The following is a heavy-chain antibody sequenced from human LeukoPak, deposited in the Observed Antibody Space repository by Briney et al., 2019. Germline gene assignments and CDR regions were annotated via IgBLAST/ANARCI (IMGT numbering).Heavy chain of an antibody. Sequence: SETLSLTCTVSGVSISSSSYYWSWIRQPPGKGLEWIGSIYYSGDTYYNPSLKSRRVTISVDTSKNQFSLRLSSVTAADTAVYYCARHQWHYYYYMGVWGKGSTVTVSS. V-gene: IGHV4-39*01. CDR3: ARHQWHYYYYMGV. D-gene: IGHD6-19*01. J-gene: IGHJ6*03. CDR1: GVSISSSSYY. CDR2: IYYSGDT.